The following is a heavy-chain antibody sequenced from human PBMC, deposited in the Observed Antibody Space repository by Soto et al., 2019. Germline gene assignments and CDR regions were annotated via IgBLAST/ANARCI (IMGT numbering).Heavy chain of an antibody. CDR2: IWYDGSNK. V-gene: IGHV3-33*01. J-gene: IGHJ4*02. CDR3: ARSYSYYFDY. CDR1: GFTFSRYG. Sequence: QVQLVESGGGVVQPGRSLRLSCAASGFTFSRYGMHWVRQAPGKGLEWVAVIWYDGSNKYYADSVKGRFTISRDNSKNTLYLQMNSLRAEDTAVYYCARSYSYYFDYWGQGTLVTVSS. D-gene: IGHD5-12*01.